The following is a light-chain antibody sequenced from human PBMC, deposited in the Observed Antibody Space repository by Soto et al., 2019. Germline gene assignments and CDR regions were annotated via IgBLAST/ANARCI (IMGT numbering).Light chain of an antibody. J-gene: IGKJ4*01. CDR2: HTS. CDR1: QNINTN. V-gene: IGKV3-15*01. CDR3: QQYTVWPFT. Sequence: EIEMTQSPATLSLSPGERATLSCRASQNINTNLAWYQQSPGRAPRLFIYHTSTRATGIPDRFSGSGSGTEFTLTLSSLQSEDFALYYCQQYTVWPFTFGGGTRVEIK.